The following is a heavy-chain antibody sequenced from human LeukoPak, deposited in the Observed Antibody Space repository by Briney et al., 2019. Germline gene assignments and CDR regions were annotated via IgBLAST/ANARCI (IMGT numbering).Heavy chain of an antibody. Sequence: GSLRLSCAASGFTFSDNYMTWVRQAPGKGLEWLSYISGNGGVIQYADSVKGRFTISRDNAKNLLYLQMDSLRVEDTAIYYCARDPRTVRIWGQGTLVTVSS. CDR2: ISGNGGVI. J-gene: IGHJ4*02. V-gene: IGHV3-11*04. CDR3: ARDPRTVRI. CDR1: GFTFSDNY. D-gene: IGHD1-1*01.